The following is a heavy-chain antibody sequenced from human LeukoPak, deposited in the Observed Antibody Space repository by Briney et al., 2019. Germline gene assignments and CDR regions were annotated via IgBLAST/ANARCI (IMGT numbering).Heavy chain of an antibody. V-gene: IGHV4-34*01. CDR1: GGSFSGYY. CDR3: ARDQRGLLWFGEPSYYFDY. J-gene: IGHJ4*02. Sequence: SETLSLTCAVYGGSFSGYYWSWIRQPPGKGLEWIGEINHSGSTNYNPSLKSRVTISVDTSKNQFSLKLSSVTAADTAVYYCARDQRGLLWFGEPSYYFDYWGQGTLVTVSS. D-gene: IGHD3-10*01. CDR2: INHSGST.